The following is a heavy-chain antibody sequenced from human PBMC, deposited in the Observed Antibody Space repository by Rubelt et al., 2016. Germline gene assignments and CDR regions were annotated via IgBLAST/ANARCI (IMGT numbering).Heavy chain of an antibody. CDR3: AGGGRYYGSGSYHPRTGIVDY. Sequence: QVQLQQWGAGLLKPSETLSLTCAVYGGSFSGYYWSWIRQPPGKGLEWIGEINHSGSTNYNPSLKSRVTISVDTSKNQFSLKLSSVTAAVTAVYYCAGGGRYYGSGSYHPRTGIVDYWGQGTLVTVSS. CDR1: GGSFSGYY. J-gene: IGHJ4*02. D-gene: IGHD3-10*01. V-gene: IGHV4-34*01. CDR2: INHSGST.